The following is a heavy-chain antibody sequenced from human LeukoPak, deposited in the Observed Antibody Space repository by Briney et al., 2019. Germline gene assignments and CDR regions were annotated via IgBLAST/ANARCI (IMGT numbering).Heavy chain of an antibody. J-gene: IGHJ4*02. CDR1: GFTFSSYG. CDR2: IWYDGSNK. CDR3: ARRRDYFDS. V-gene: IGHV3-33*01. Sequence: GGSLRLSCAASGFTFSSYGMHWVRQAPGKGLEWVAVIWYDGSNKYYADSVKGRFTISRDNAKNSVYLQMDSLRAEDTAVYYCARRRDYFDSWGQGTLVTVSS.